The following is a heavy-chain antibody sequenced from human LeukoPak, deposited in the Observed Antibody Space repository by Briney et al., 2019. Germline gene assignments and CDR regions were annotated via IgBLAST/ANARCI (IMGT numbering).Heavy chain of an antibody. CDR3: TTQTYYDFWSGYYRPSDAFDI. CDR1: GFTVSSNY. CDR2: IKSKTDGGTT. D-gene: IGHD3-3*01. Sequence: PGRSLRLSCAASGFTVSSNYMSWVRQAPGKGLEWVGRIKSKTDGGTTDYAAPVKGRFTISRDDSKNTLYLQMNSLKTEDTAVYYCTTQTYYDFWSGYYRPSDAFDIWGQGTMVTVSS. V-gene: IGHV3-15*01. J-gene: IGHJ3*02.